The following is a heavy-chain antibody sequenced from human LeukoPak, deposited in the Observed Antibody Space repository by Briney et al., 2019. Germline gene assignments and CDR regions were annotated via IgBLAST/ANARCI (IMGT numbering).Heavy chain of an antibody. J-gene: IGHJ4*02. D-gene: IGHD3-10*01. CDR2: ISAYNGNT. V-gene: IGHV1-18*01. Sequence: ASVKVSCKASRGTFSRYTISSVRQAPGQELEWMGWISAYNGNTNYAQKLQGRVTMTTDTSTSTAYMELRSLRSDDTAVYYCARDVGAMVPGYWGQGTLVTVSS. CDR1: RGTFSRYT. CDR3: ARDVGAMVPGY.